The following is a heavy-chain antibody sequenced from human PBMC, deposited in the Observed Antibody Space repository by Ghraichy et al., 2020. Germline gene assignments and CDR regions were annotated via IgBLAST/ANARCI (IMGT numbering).Heavy chain of an antibody. J-gene: IGHJ6*02. V-gene: IGHV3-7*01. D-gene: IGHD1-26*01. CDR3: ARQEGNLGATNDYYYYGMDV. CDR2: IKQDGSEK. Sequence: GGSLRLSCAASGFTFSSYWMSWVRQAPGKGLEWVANIKQDGSEKYYVDSVKGRFTISRDNAKNSLYLQMNSLRAEDTAVYYCARQEGNLGATNDYYYYGMDVWGQGTTVTVS. CDR1: GFTFSSYW.